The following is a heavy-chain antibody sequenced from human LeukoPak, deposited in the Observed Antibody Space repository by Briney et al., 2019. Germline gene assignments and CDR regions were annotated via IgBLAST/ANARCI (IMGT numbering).Heavy chain of an antibody. V-gene: IGHV1-69*13. J-gene: IGHJ5*02. Sequence: SVTVSCKASGGTFSSYAISWVRQAPGQGLAWMGGIIPIFGTANYAQKFQGRVTITADESTSTAYMELSSLRSEDTAVYYCARYRWWSSGWSLTFDPWGQGTLVTVSS. CDR1: GGTFSSYA. CDR3: ARYRWWSSGWSLTFDP. D-gene: IGHD6-19*01. CDR2: IIPIFGTA.